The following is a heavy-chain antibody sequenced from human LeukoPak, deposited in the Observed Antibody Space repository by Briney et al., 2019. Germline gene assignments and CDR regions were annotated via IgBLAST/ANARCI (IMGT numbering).Heavy chain of an antibody. J-gene: IGHJ4*02. V-gene: IGHV3-23*01. Sequence: GGSLRLSCAASGFTFSSYAMSWVRQAPGKGLEWVSGISGSGGSTYYADSVKGRLTISRDNSKNTLYLQMDSLRAEDTAVYYCATGNYYDSRGYYTFGYWGQGTLVTVSS. CDR2: ISGSGGST. D-gene: IGHD3-22*01. CDR3: ATGNYYDSRGYYTFGY. CDR1: GFTFSSYA.